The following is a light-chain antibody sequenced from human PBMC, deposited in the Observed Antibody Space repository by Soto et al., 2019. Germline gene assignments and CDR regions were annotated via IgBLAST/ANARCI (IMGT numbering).Light chain of an antibody. CDR2: AAS. V-gene: IGKV1-39*01. CDR3: QQGYGHPRT. Sequence: DIQMTQSPSSLSSSVGDRITITCRASLDISRYVNWYQQKPGKAPKLLIYAASTLQSGVPSRFSDSGSGTDFTLTIHSLQPEDFATYYCQQGYGHPRTFGQATNVHIK. CDR1: LDISRY. J-gene: IGKJ1*01.